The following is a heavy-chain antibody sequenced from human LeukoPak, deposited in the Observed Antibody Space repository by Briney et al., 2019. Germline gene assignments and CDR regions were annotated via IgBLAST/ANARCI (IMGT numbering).Heavy chain of an antibody. Sequence: GGPLRLSCAASGFTFSSYWMSWVRQAPGKGLEWVANIKQDGSEKYYVDPVKGRFTISRDNAKNSLYLQMNSLRAEDTAVYYCATTSTVTTSACFDYWGQGTLVTVSS. CDR1: GFTFSSYW. CDR3: ATTSTVTTSACFDY. D-gene: IGHD4-17*01. J-gene: IGHJ4*02. CDR2: IKQDGSEK. V-gene: IGHV3-7*01.